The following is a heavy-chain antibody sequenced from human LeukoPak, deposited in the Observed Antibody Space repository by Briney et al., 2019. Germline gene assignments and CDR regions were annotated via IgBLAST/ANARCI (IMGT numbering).Heavy chain of an antibody. J-gene: IGHJ4*02. Sequence: PGGSLRLSCGASGFILSSYWMSWVRQAPGKGLEWVSYISVGGTTTYYADSVKGRFTISRDDAKNSLFLQMNSLRVEDAAIYYCARDKEWFGNFDYWGQGTLVTVSS. CDR3: ARDKEWFGNFDY. CDR1: GFILSSYW. D-gene: IGHD3-10*01. V-gene: IGHV3-48*04. CDR2: ISVGGTTT.